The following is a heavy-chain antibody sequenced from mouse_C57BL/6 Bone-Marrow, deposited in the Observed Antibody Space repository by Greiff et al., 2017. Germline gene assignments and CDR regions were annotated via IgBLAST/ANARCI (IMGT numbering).Heavy chain of an antibody. Sequence: VQLQQPGAELVKPGASVKLSCKASGYTFTSYWMHWVKQRPGQGLEWIGMIHPTSGSTNYNEKFKSKATLTVDKSSSTAYMQLSSLASDDSAGYYCARSRRLLNMDVWGQGTSVTVSS. V-gene: IGHV1-64*01. J-gene: IGHJ4*01. CDR3: ARSRRLLNMDV. CDR1: GYTFTSYW. CDR2: IHPTSGST. D-gene: IGHD2-3*01.